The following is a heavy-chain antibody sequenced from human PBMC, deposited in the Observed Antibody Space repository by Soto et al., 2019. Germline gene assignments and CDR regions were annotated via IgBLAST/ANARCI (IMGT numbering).Heavy chain of an antibody. CDR3: ARRIRAFDI. V-gene: IGHV5-51*01. CDR1: YW. Sequence: YWVAWVRQMPGKGLEWMGLIHPGDSDTRYSPSFQGRVTVSVDKSAGTAYLQLISLRASDTATYYCARRIRAFDIWGQGTMVTVSS. J-gene: IGHJ3*02. CDR2: IHPGDSDT. D-gene: IGHD3-10*01.